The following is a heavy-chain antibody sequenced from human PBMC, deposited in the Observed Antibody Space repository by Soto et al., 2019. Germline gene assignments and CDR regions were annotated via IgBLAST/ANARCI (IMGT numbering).Heavy chain of an antibody. J-gene: IGHJ5*02. CDR1: GGSISSYY. Sequence: SETLSLTGTVSGGSISSYYWSWIRQPAGKGLEWIGRIYTIGSTNYNPSLKSRVTMSVDTSKNQFSLKLSSVTAADTAVYYCARELIGYSSRSTDNWFDPWGQGTLVTVSS. D-gene: IGHD6-13*01. V-gene: IGHV4-4*07. CDR3: ARELIGYSSRSTDNWFDP. CDR2: IYTIGST.